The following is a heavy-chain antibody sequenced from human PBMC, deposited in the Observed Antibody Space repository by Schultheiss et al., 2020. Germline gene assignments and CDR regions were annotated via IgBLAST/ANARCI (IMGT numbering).Heavy chain of an antibody. V-gene: IGHV3-74*01. CDR3: AAEGDTAMATDAFDI. D-gene: IGHD5-18*01. J-gene: IGHJ3*02. CDR2: INSDGSST. Sequence: GGSLRLSCAASGFTFSSYWMHWVRQAPGKGLVWVSRINSDGSSTSYADSVKGRFTISRDNAKNTLYLQMNSLRAEDTAVYYCAAEGDTAMATDAFDIWGQGTMVTVSS. CDR1: GFTFSSYW.